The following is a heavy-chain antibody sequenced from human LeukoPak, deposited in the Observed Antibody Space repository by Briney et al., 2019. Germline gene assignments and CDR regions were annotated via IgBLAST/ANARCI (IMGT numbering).Heavy chain of an antibody. CDR1: GYTFTSYG. D-gene: IGHD6-13*01. CDR3: ARTRSSSWYVPYYFDY. V-gene: IGHV1-18*01. Sequence: SVKVSCKASGYTFTSYGISWVRQAPGQGLEWIGWISAYNGNTNYAQKLQGRVTMTTDTSTSTAYMELRSLRSDDTAVYYCARTRSSSWYVPYYFDYWGQGTLVTVSS. CDR2: ISAYNGNT. J-gene: IGHJ4*02.